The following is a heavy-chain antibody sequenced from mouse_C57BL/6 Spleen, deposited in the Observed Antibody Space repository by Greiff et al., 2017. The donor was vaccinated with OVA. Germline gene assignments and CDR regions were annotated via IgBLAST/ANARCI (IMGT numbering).Heavy chain of an antibody. CDR2: INYDGSST. Sequence: EVHLVESEGGLVQPGSSMKLSCTASGFTFSDYYMAWVRQVPEKGLEWVANINYDGSSTYYLDSLKSRFIISRDNAKNILYLQMSSLKSEDTATYYCARDGDGYSRYYAMDYWGQGTSVTVSS. CDR1: GFTFSDYY. V-gene: IGHV5-16*01. J-gene: IGHJ4*01. D-gene: IGHD2-3*01. CDR3: ARDGDGYSRYYAMDY.